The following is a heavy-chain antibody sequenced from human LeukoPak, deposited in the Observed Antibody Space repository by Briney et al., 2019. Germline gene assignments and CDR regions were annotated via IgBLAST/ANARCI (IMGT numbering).Heavy chain of an antibody. J-gene: IGHJ1*01. D-gene: IGHD2-21*02. CDR1: GGSISSYY. V-gene: IGHV4-59*01. Sequence: PSETLSLTCIVSGGSISSYYWSWIRQPPGKGLEWIGYIYYSGSTYYNPSLKSRVTISVDTSKNQFSLKLRSVTAADTAIYYCASEVVTSIEYFQHWGQGTLVTVSS. CDR3: ASEVVTSIEYFQH. CDR2: IYYSGST.